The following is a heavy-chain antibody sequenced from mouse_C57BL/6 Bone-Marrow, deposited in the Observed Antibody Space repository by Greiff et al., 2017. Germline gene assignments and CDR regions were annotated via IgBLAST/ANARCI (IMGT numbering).Heavy chain of an antibody. CDR2: IDPSDSET. Sequence: QVQLQQPGAELVRPGSSVKLSCKASGYTFTSYWMHWVKQRPIQGLEWIGNIDPSDSETHYNQKFKDKATLTVDKSSSTAYMQLSSLTSEDSAVYYCARKGYYGPGVYFDYWGQGTTLTVSS. D-gene: IGHD1-2*01. CDR3: ARKGYYGPGVYFDY. V-gene: IGHV1-52*01. CDR1: GYTFTSYW. J-gene: IGHJ2*01.